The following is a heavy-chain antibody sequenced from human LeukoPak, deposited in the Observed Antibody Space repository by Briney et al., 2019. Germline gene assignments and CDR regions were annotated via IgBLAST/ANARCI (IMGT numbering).Heavy chain of an antibody. CDR3: ARGVYYYDSSGEKSGLDY. D-gene: IGHD3-22*01. J-gene: IGHJ4*02. CDR2: MNPNSGNT. CDR1: GYTFTSYD. V-gene: IGHV1-8*01. Sequence: ASVKVFCKASGYTFTSYDINWVRQAPGQGLEWMGWMNPNSGNTGYAQKFQGRVTMTRNTSISTAYMELSSLRSEDTAVYYCARGVYYYDSSGEKSGLDYWGQGTLVTVSS.